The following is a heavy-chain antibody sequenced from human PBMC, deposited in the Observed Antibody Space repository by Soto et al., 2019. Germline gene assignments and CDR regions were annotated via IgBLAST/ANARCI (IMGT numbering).Heavy chain of an antibody. D-gene: IGHD6-6*01. J-gene: IGHJ5*02. V-gene: IGHV4-34*01. CDR3: ASRSIAARPSWFDP. CDR2: INHSGST. CDR1: GGSFSGYY. Sequence: EQLQQWGAGLLKPSETLSLTCAVYGGSFSGYYWSWIRQPPGKGLEWIGEINHSGSTNYNPSLKSRVTISVDTSKNQFSLKLSSVTAADTAVYYCASRSIAARPSWFDPWGQGTLVTVSS.